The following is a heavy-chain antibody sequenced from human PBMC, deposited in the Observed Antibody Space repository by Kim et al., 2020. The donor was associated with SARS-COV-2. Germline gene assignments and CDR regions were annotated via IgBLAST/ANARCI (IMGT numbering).Heavy chain of an antibody. CDR3: ARGVVVITTGSLGLAEYFQH. D-gene: IGHD3-22*01. CDR1: GFTFSSYS. V-gene: IGHV3-21*01. J-gene: IGHJ1*01. Sequence: GGSLRLSCAASGFTFSSYSMNWVRQAPGKGLEWVSSISSSSSYIYYADSVKGRFTISRDNAKNSLYLQMNSLRAEDTAVYYCARGVVVITTGSLGLAEYFQHWGQGTLVTVSS. CDR2: ISSSSSYI.